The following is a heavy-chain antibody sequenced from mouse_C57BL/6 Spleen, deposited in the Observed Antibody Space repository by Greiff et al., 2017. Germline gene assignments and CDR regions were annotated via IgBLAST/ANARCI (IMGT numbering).Heavy chain of an antibody. CDR2: INYDGSST. J-gene: IGHJ2*01. D-gene: IGHD1-1*01. V-gene: IGHV5-16*01. Sequence: EVQVVESEGGLVQPGSSMKLSCTASGFTFSDYYMAWVRQVPEKGLEWVANINYDGSSTYYLDSLKSRFIISRDNAKNILYLQMSSLKSEDTATYYCAREAGSSSSFDYWGQGTTLTVSS. CDR3: AREAGSSSSFDY. CDR1: GFTFSDYY.